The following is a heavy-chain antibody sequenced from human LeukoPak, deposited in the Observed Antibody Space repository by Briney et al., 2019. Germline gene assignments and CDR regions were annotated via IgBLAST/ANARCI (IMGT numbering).Heavy chain of an antibody. V-gene: IGHV3-23*01. J-gene: IGHJ4*02. CDR2: ISGVST. D-gene: IGHD1-14*01. CDR3: TTGNRLGLFDY. CDR1: GFAFSNYA. Sequence: GGSLRLSCTTSGFAFSNYAMNWVRQAPGKGLEWVSGISGVSTYYADSVKGRFTISRDNSKNVLYLQMNSLRAEDTAVYYCTTGNRLGLFDYWGQGTLVTVSS.